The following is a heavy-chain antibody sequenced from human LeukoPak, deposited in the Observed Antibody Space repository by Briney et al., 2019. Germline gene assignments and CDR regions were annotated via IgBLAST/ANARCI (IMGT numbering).Heavy chain of an antibody. Sequence: ASVKVSCKASGGTFSSYAISWVRQAPGKGLEWMGGFDPEDGETIYAQKFQGRVTMTEDTSTDTAYMELSSLRSEDTAVYYCATGNYYDSSDFDYWGQGTLVTVSS. D-gene: IGHD3-22*01. CDR2: FDPEDGET. CDR1: GGTFSSYA. CDR3: ATGNYYDSSDFDY. J-gene: IGHJ4*02. V-gene: IGHV1-24*01.